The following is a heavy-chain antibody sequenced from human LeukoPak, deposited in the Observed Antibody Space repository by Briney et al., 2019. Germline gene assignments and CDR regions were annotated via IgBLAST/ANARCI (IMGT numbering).Heavy chain of an antibody. D-gene: IGHD2-2*01. Sequence: GGSLRLSCAASGFTFSDYYMSWIRQAPGKGLEWVSYISSSSSYTNYADSVKGRFTISRDNAKNSLYLQMNSLRAEDTAVYYCARVQAGGVVVPAAYDYWGQGTLVTVSS. CDR3: ARVQAGGVVVPAAYDY. CDR1: GFTFSDYY. J-gene: IGHJ4*02. V-gene: IGHV3-11*05. CDR2: ISSSSSYT.